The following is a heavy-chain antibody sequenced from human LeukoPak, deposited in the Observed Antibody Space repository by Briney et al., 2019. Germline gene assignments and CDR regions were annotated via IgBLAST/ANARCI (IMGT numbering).Heavy chain of an antibody. J-gene: IGHJ4*02. V-gene: IGHV4-38-2*02. CDR2: IYHSGST. CDR3: ARVMARRFFGY. D-gene: IGHD3-3*01. Sequence: SETLSLTCTVSGYSISSGYYWGWIRQPPGKGLEWIGSIYHSGSTYYNPSLKSRVTISVDTSKNQFSLKLSSVTAADTAVYYCARVMARRFFGYWGQGTLVTVSS. CDR1: GYSISSGYY.